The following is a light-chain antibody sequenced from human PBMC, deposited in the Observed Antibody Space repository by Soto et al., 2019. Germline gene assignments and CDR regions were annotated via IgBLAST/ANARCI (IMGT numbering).Light chain of an antibody. CDR3: HQASSFPLS. CDR1: QVISSW. V-gene: IGKV1-12*01. CDR2: KAS. J-gene: IGKJ4*01. Sequence: DIQMTQSPSSVSASVGDTVTVSCRASQVISSWLAWYQQKPGRAPNLLIYKASTLQTGVPSRFSGSGSATDFTLTITNLQPEDFATYYCHQASSFPLSFGGGTKVEIK.